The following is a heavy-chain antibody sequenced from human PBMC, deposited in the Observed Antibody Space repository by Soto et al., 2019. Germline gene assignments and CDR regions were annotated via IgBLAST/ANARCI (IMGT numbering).Heavy chain of an antibody. D-gene: IGHD6-19*01. J-gene: IGHJ4*02. CDR2: INHSGST. V-gene: IGHV4-34*01. Sequence: SETLSLTCAVYGGSFSGYYWSWIRQPPGKGLEWIGEINHSGSTNYNPSLKSRVTISVDTSKNQFSLKLSSVTAADTAVYYCARGKSSGDKGWNWGQGTLVTVSS. CDR3: ARGKSSGDKGWN. CDR1: GGSFSGYY.